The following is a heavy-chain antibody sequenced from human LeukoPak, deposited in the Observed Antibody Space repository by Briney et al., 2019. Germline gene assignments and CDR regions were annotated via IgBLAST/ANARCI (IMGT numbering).Heavy chain of an antibody. CDR3: AREGSGSPHYGMDV. CDR1: GFTFDDYG. D-gene: IGHD3-10*01. CDR2: INWNGGTT. Sequence: GQSLRLSCAASGFTFDDYGMSWVRQAPGKGLEWVSGINWNGGTTGYADSVKGRFAISRGNAKNSSYLQVNSLRAEDTALYYCAREGSGSPHYGMDVWGQGTTVTVSS. J-gene: IGHJ6*02. V-gene: IGHV3-20*04.